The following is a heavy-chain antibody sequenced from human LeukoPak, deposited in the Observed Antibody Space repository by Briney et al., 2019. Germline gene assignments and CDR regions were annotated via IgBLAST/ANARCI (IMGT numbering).Heavy chain of an antibody. CDR3: ARGLSEYYYGSGSYDPLYYYYMDV. V-gene: IGHV1-2*02. CDR2: INPNSGGT. D-gene: IGHD3-10*01. CDR1: GDTFTGYY. J-gene: IGHJ6*03. Sequence: ASVKVSCKASGDTFTGYYMHWVRQAPGQGLEWRGWINPNSGGTNYAQKFQGRVTMTRDTSLSTAYMELSRLRSEDTAVYYCARGLSEYYYGSGSYDPLYYYYMDVWGKGTTVTISS.